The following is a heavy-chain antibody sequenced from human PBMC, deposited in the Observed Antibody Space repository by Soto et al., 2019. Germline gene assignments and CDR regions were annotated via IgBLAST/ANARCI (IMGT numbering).Heavy chain of an antibody. Sequence: QVQLLQSGPELMKPGASVKLSCKASGSTFRNYGINCVRQAPGQGLEWMGWISAYNGDTNYGHNFQGRVTMATDTPASTAYMELRCRKSDGTAVYYCPSDGRQIVPNSDNFEILGQVTTFTVSS. J-gene: IGHJ3*02. V-gene: IGHV1-18*01. CDR2: ISAYNGDT. CDR1: GSTFRNYG. CDR3: PSDGRQIVPNSDNFEI. D-gene: IGHD6-6*01.